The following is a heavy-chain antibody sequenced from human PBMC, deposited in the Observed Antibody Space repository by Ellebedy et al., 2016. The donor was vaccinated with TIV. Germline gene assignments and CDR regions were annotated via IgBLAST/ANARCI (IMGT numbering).Heavy chain of an antibody. J-gene: IGHJ4*02. V-gene: IGHV3-23*01. CDR1: GFTFSSYA. D-gene: IGHD3-10*01. Sequence: GESLKISCAASGFTFSSYAMSWVRQAPGKGLEWVAAISGSGRDAFYAASVQGRFTISRDTSKDALYLQMNSLGGEDTAVYYSAKSASETMVRGSDYWGQGTLVTVSS. CDR2: ISGSGRDA. CDR3: AKSASETMVRGSDY.